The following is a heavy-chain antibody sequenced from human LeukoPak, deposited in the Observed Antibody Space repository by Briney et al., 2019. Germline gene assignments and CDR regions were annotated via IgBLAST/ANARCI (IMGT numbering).Heavy chain of an antibody. D-gene: IGHD3-10*01. CDR1: GYTFTVYY. CDR3: ARDTGSPYYFDY. J-gene: IGHJ4*02. V-gene: IGHV1-2*02. Sequence: GASVKVSCKASGYTFTVYYMHWVRQAPGQGLEWMGWINPNSGATNFAQKFQGRVTMTRDTSISTAYMELSRLRSDDTAVYYCARDTGSPYYFDYRGQGTLVTVSS. CDR2: INPNSGAT.